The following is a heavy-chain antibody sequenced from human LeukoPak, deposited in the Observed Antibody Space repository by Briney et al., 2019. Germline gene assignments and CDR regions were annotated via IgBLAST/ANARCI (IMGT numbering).Heavy chain of an antibody. J-gene: IGHJ4*02. D-gene: IGHD3/OR15-3a*01. CDR3: AKGGGLSSPIAN. CDR1: GLSFSNYG. Sequence: GGSLRLSCAASGLSFSNYGMTWVRQAPGRGLEGVSGISGSGGSAYYADSVKGRFTISRDNSKNTLYLQMNSLRAEDTAVYYCAKGGGLSSPIANWGQGTLVTVSS. CDR2: ISGSGGSA. V-gene: IGHV3-23*01.